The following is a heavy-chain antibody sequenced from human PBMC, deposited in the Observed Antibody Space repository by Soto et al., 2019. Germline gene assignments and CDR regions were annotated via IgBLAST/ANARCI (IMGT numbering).Heavy chain of an antibody. CDR3: AKDRDYRPTKGADY. J-gene: IGHJ4*02. CDR2: ISYDGSNK. D-gene: IGHD4-4*01. CDR1: GFTLSSYG. V-gene: IGHV3-30*18. Sequence: PGGSLRLSCAASGFTLSSYGMHWVRQAPGKGLEWVAVISYDGSNKYYADSVKGRFTISRDNSKNTLYLQMNSLRAEDTAVYYCAKDRDYRPTKGADYWGQGTLVTVSS.